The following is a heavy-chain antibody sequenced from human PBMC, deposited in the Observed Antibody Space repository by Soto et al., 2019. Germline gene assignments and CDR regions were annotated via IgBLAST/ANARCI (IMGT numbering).Heavy chain of an antibody. J-gene: IGHJ6*02. CDR2: IWYDGSNK. CDR1: GFTFSSYG. Sequence: SLRLSCAASGFTFSSYGMHWVRQAPGKGLEWVAVIWYDGSNKYYADSVKGRFTISRDNSKDTLYLQMNSLRAEDTAVYYCARLGYCSSTSCPANYYYGMDVWGQGTTVTVSS. CDR3: ARLGYCSSTSCPANYYYGMDV. V-gene: IGHV3-33*01. D-gene: IGHD2-2*01.